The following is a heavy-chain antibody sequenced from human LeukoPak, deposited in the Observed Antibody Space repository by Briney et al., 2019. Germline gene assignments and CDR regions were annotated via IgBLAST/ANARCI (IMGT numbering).Heavy chain of an antibody. V-gene: IGHV3-72*01. J-gene: IGHJ4*02. Sequence: GGSLRLSCAVSGFTFSDHYMDWVRQAPGKGLEWVGRSRNKADSYTTEHAASVKGRFTISRDDSKNSLYLQMNYLKTEDTAVYYCARGGPYGGNSAFDYWRQGTLVTVSS. CDR2: SRNKADSYTT. D-gene: IGHD4-23*01. CDR3: ARGGPYGGNSAFDY. CDR1: GFTFSDHY.